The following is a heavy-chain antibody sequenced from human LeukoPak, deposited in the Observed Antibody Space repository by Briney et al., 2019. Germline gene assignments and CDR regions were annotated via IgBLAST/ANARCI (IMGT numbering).Heavy chain of an antibody. CDR3: ARGQWLVRGVYFDY. Sequence: GGSLRLSCVASGFTFSSYGMTWVRQAPGKGLEWVSYISSSGSTNHYADSVKGRFTFSRDNAKNSLYLQMNSLRAEDTAVYYCARGQWLVRGVYFDYWGQGTLVTVSS. CDR1: GFTFSSYG. J-gene: IGHJ4*02. CDR2: ISSSGSTN. V-gene: IGHV3-48*04. D-gene: IGHD6-19*01.